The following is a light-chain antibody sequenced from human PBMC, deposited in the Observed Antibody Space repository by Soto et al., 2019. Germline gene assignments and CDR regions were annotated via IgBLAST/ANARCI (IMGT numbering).Light chain of an antibody. CDR1: SCDVGAYYD. V-gene: IGLV2-14*01. CDR2: DDS. J-gene: IGLJ2*01. Sequence: QSALTQPPSVSGAPGQRVTISCTGSSCDVGAYYDVYWYQQHPGTAPKLMIFDDSDRPSGVSNRFSGSKSGNTASLTISGLQAEDEADYYCSSYTSSNTLVFGGGTKVTVL. CDR3: SSYTSSNTLV.